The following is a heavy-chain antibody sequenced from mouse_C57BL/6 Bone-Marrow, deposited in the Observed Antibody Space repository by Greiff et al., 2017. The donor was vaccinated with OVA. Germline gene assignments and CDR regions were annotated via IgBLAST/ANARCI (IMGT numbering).Heavy chain of an antibody. Sequence: EVKVVESGGDLVQSGRSLRLSCATSGFTFSDFYMEWVRQAPGKGLEWIAASRNKANDYTTEYSASVKGRFIVSRDTSQSILYLQMNALRAEDTAIYYCARDGNYYGSSSYWYFDVWGAGTTVTVSS. J-gene: IGHJ1*01. CDR3: ARDGNYYGSSSYWYFDV. D-gene: IGHD1-1*01. CDR2: SRNKANDYTT. V-gene: IGHV7-1*01. CDR1: GFTFSDFY.